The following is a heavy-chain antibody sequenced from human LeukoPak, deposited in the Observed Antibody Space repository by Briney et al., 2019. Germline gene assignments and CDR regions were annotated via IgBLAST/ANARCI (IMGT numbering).Heavy chain of an antibody. CDR2: INPNSGGT. V-gene: IGHV1-2*02. D-gene: IGHD2-2*01. CDR3: ARDEGYCSSTSCYPVLSGDDY. CDR1: GYTFTGYY. Sequence: ASVKVSCEASGYTFTGYYMHWVRQAPGQGLEWMGWINPNSGGTNYAQKFQGRVTMTRDTSISTAYMELSRLRSDDTAVYYCARDEGYCSSTSCYPVLSGDDYWGQGTLVTVSS. J-gene: IGHJ4*02.